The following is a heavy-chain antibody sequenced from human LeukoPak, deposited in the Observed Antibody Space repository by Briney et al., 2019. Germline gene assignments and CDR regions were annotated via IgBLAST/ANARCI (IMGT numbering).Heavy chain of an antibody. D-gene: IGHD3-16*01. J-gene: IGHJ4*02. Sequence: ASVKVSCTASGYTFTTYAMNWVRQAPGQGIEWMGWINTNTGNPTYAQGFTGRFVFSLDTSVSTAYLQISSLKAEDTAVYYYARMPGGTKTNDDYWGQGTLVTVSS. V-gene: IGHV7-4-1*02. CDR3: ARMPGGTKTNDDY. CDR2: INTNTGNP. CDR1: GYTFTTYA.